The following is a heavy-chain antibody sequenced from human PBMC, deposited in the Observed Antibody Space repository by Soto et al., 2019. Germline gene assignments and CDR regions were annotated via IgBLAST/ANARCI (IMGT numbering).Heavy chain of an antibody. CDR2: INHSGST. J-gene: IGHJ6*02. CDR1: GGSFSGYY. Sequence: SETLSLTCAVYGGSFSGYYWSWIRQPPGKGLEWIGEINHSGSTNYNPSLKSRVTISVDTSKNQFSLKLSSVTAADTAVYYCARGRNYGYYGMDVWGQGTTVTVSS. D-gene: IGHD1-7*01. CDR3: ARGRNYGYYGMDV. V-gene: IGHV4-34*01.